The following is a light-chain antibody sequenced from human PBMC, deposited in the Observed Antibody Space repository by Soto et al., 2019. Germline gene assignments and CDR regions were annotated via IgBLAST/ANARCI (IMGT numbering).Light chain of an antibody. CDR1: SSDVGSYNL. CDR2: EGS. Sequence: QSALTQPASVSGSPGQSITISCTGTSSDVGSYNLVSWYQQHPGKAPKLMIYEGSKRPSGVSNRFSGSKSGNTASLTISGLQAEDEADYYCCSYAGSYVFGTATNLTVL. CDR3: CSYAGSYV. V-gene: IGLV2-23*01. J-gene: IGLJ1*01.